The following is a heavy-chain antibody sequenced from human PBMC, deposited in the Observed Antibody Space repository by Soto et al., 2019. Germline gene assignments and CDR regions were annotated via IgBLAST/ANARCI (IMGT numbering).Heavy chain of an antibody. CDR2: INPNSGGT. V-gene: IGHV1-2*04. J-gene: IGHJ4*02. CDR1: GYTFTGYY. Sequence: SVKVSCKASGYTFTGYYMHWVRQAPGQGFEWMGWINPNSGGTNYAQKFQGWVTMTRDTSISTAYMELSRLRSDDTAVYYCARGRKGIAVAGIDYWGQGTLVTVSS. CDR3: ARGRKGIAVAGIDY. D-gene: IGHD6-19*01.